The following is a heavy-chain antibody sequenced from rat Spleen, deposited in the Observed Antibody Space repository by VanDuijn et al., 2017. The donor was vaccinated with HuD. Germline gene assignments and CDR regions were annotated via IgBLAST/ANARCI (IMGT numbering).Heavy chain of an antibody. J-gene: IGHJ2*01. CDR2: ISPSGVT. CDR1: GFTFSDYN. CDR3: ASQRTMID. Sequence: EVQLVESGGDLVQPGRSLELSCAASGFTFSDYNMAWVRQAPKKGLEWVATISPSGVTYYPDSVKGRFTISRDNAENTVNLQMNSLRSEETATYYCASQRTMIDWGQGVMVTVSS. V-gene: IGHV5S23*01. D-gene: IGHD1-12*01.